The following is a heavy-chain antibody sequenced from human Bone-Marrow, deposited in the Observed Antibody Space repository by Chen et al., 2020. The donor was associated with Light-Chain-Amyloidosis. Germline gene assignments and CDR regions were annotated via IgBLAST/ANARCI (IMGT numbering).Heavy chain of an antibody. J-gene: IGHJ4*02. V-gene: IGHV3-30*02. Sequence: QVQLVESGGGVVQPGGSLRLSCAASGFTFSSHGIHWVRQAPGKGLEWVAFIRYDGINKYYADSVKGRFTISRDNSKNTLYLQMNSLRAEDTALYYCAKGHDYGDYGEYYFDYWGQGTLVTVSS. CDR1: GFTFSSHG. CDR3: AKGHDYGDYGEYYFDY. D-gene: IGHD4-17*01. CDR2: IRYDGINK.